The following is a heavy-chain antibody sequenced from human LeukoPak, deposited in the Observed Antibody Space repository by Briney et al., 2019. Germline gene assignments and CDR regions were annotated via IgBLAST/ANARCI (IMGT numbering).Heavy chain of an antibody. V-gene: IGHV5-51*01. CDR1: GYSFTSYW. CDR3: ARLINWGLSGYYYYYYGMDV. Sequence: PGESLKISCKGSGYSFTSYWIGWVRQMPGKGLEWMGIIYPGDSDTRYSPSFQGQVTISADKSISTAYLQWSSLKASDTAMYYCARLINWGLSGYYYYYYGMDVWGQGTTVTVSS. D-gene: IGHD7-27*01. CDR2: IYPGDSDT. J-gene: IGHJ6*02.